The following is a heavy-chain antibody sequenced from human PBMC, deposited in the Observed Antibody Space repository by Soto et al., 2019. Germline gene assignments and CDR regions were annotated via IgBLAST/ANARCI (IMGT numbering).Heavy chain of an antibody. CDR1: GGYVSSGNYV. J-gene: IGHJ4*02. D-gene: IGHD3-16*01. CDR3: TRGTYGDKVYY. V-gene: IGHV4-30-4*01. CDR2: IYDGGTT. Sequence: QVQLQESGPGLVKPSQTLSLTCTVSGGYVSSGNYVWSWIRQSPNKGLEWIGHIYDGGTTYSNPSHKRRVSISVDTSKNQFSLQLSSENAADTAVYYCTRGTYGDKVYYWGQGTLFTVSS.